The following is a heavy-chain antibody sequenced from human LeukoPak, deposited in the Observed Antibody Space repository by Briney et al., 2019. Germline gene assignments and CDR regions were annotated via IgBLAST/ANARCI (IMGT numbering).Heavy chain of an antibody. V-gene: IGHV3-53*01. CDR1: GFTVSSNY. D-gene: IGHD3-10*01. Sequence: GGSLRLSCAASGFTVSSNYMSWVRQAPGKGLEWVSVIYSGDSTYYADSVKGRFTISRDNSKNTVYLQMNSLRAEDTAVYYCARDSGDPNHFDSWGQGTLVTVSS. CDR3: ARDSGDPNHFDS. J-gene: IGHJ4*02. CDR2: IYSGDST.